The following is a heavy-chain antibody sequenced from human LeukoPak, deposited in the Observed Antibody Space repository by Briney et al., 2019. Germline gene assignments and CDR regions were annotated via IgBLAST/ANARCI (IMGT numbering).Heavy chain of an antibody. CDR1: GGSVSSGSYY. CDR3: ARVERYTESWYFDL. J-gene: IGHJ2*01. V-gene: IGHV4-61*01. D-gene: IGHD1-1*01. Sequence: SETLSLTCTVSGGSVSSGSYYWSWIRQPPGKGLEWIGYIYYSGSTNYNPSLTSRVTISVDTSKNQFSLKLSSVTAADTAVYYCARVERYTESWYFDLWGRGTLVTVSS. CDR2: IYYSGST.